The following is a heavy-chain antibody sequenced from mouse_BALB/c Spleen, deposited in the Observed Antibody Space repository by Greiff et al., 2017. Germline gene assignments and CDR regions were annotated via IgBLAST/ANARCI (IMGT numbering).Heavy chain of an antibody. CDR1: GFTFSSYA. CDR2: ISSGGST. D-gene: IGHD2-3*01. J-gene: IGHJ4*01. CDR3: AREGDGYYLYYYAMDY. V-gene: IGHV5-6-5*01. Sequence: EVQVVESGGGLVKPGGSLKLSCAASGFTFSSYAMSWVRQTPEKRLEWVASISSGGSTYYPDSVKGRFTISRDNARNILYLQMSSLRSEDTAMYYCAREGDGYYLYYYAMDYWGQGTSVTVSS.